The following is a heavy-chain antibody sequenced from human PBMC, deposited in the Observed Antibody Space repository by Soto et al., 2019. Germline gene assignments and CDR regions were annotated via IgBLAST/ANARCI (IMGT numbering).Heavy chain of an antibody. J-gene: IGHJ4*02. V-gene: IGHV3-23*01. CDR3: AKALVVPLLWVPNYFDY. CDR2: ISGSGGST. Sequence: EVQLLESGGGLVQPGGSLRLSCAASGFTFSSYAMSWVRQAPGKGLEWVSAISGSGGSTYYADTVKGRFTVSRDNSKNTVYLLMKSLRAEDTAVYYCAKALVVPLLWVPNYFDYWGQGTLVTVSS. D-gene: IGHD2-21*01. CDR1: GFTFSSYA.